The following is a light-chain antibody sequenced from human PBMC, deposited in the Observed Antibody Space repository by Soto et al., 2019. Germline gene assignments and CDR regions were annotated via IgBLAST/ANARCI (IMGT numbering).Light chain of an antibody. CDR3: TSYSRYRVLV. Sequence: QSVLTQPPSASGSPGQSVTISRTGTSSDVGKYDYVSWFQHHPGKAPKLIIYEVSKRPSGVPDRFSGSKSGSTASLTVSGLQTEDEADYYCTSYSRYRVLVFGGGTKVTVL. V-gene: IGLV2-8*01. CDR2: EVS. CDR1: SSDVGKYDY. J-gene: IGLJ3*02.